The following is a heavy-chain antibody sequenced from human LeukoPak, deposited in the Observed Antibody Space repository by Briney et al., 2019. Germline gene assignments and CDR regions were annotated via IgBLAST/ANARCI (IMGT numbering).Heavy chain of an antibody. CDR2: IYYSGST. D-gene: IGHD4-23*01. J-gene: IGHJ4*02. CDR1: GGSISSYY. V-gene: IGHV4-59*01. CDR3: ASEYDYGGPFDY. Sequence: SETLSLTCTVSGGSISSYYWSWIRQPPGKGLEWIGYIYYSGSTNYSPSLKSRVTISVDTSKNQFSLKLSSVTAADTAVYYCASEYDYGGPFDYWGQGTLVTVSS.